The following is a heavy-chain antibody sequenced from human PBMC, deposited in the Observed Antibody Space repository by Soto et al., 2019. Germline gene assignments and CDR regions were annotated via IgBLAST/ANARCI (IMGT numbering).Heavy chain of an antibody. CDR3: ARLPTGYPNWFDP. J-gene: IGHJ5*02. D-gene: IGHD3-9*01. CDR1: GASISTNHHN. V-gene: IGHV4-39*01. Sequence: SETLSLTCTVSGASISTNHHNWAWVRQPPGKGLEWMGNIHYRGDTYFNPSLGSRLSMSVDTSKNQFSLKLTSVTAADTAVYYCARLPTGYPNWFDPWGQGTLVTVS. CDR2: IHYRGDT.